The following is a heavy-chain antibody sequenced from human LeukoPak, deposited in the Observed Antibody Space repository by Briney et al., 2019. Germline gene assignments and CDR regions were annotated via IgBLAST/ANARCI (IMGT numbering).Heavy chain of an antibody. CDR3: ARELAAVANYYYYYYMDV. CDR1: GGSIRSYY. J-gene: IGHJ6*03. V-gene: IGHV4-4*07. Sequence: PSETLSLTCTVSGGSIRSYYWSWIRQPAGKGLEWIGRIYTSGSTNYNPSLKSRVAMSVDTSKNPFSLKLSSVTAADTAVYYCARELAAVANYYYYYYMDVWGKGTTVTVSS. CDR2: IYTSGST. D-gene: IGHD6-19*01.